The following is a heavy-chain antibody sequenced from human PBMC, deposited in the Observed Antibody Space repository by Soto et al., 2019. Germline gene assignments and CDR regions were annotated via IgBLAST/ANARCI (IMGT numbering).Heavy chain of an antibody. CDR3: ARVVVREGPPPLEY. D-gene: IGHD2-15*01. V-gene: IGHV1-18*01. J-gene: IGHJ4*02. CDR2: ISAYNGNT. Sequence: GASVKVSCKASGYTFTSYGISWVRQAPGQGLEWMGWISAYNGNTNYAQKLQGRVTMTTDTSTSTAYMELRSLRSDDTAVYYCARVVVREGPPPLEYWGQGTLVTVSS. CDR1: GYTFTSYG.